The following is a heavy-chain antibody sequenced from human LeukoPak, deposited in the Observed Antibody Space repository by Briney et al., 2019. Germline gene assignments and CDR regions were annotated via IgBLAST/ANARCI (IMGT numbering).Heavy chain of an antibody. D-gene: IGHD6-6*01. CDR3: AKARGSSFDY. V-gene: IGHV3-23*01. J-gene: IGHJ4*02. Sequence: GGSLRLSCAASGFTFSSYDMHWVRQAPGKGLEWVSAISGSGGSTYYADSVKGRFTISRDNSKNTLYLQMNSLRAEDTAVYYCAKARGSSFDYWGQGTLVTVSS. CDR1: GFTFSSYD. CDR2: ISGSGGST.